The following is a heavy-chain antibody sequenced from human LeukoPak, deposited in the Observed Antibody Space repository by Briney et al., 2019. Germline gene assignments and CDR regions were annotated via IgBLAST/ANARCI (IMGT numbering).Heavy chain of an antibody. CDR3: ARTPPQELTIGGAFDI. D-gene: IGHD3-9*01. V-gene: IGHV4-59*01. CDR2: IYYTGST. CDR1: GGSISSYY. J-gene: IGHJ3*02. Sequence: SETLSLTCTVSGGSISSYYWSWIRQPPGKGLEWIGYIYYTGSTNYNPSLKSRVTISVDTSKNQFSLKLSSVTAADTAVYYCARTPPQELTIGGAFDIWGQGTMVTVSP.